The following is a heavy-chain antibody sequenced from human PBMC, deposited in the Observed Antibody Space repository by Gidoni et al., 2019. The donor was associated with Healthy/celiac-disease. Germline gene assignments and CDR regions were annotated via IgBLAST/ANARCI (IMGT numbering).Heavy chain of an antibody. CDR3: ARETYGDYPWRGYYYMDV. Sequence: EVQLVESGGGLIQPGGSLRLSCAASGFTVSSNYMSWVRQAPGKGLEWVSVIYSGGSTYYADSVKGRFTISRDNSKNTLFLQMNSLRAEDTAVYYCARETYGDYPWRGYYYMDVWGKGTTVTVSS. CDR1: GFTVSSNY. D-gene: IGHD4-17*01. CDR2: IYSGGST. V-gene: IGHV3-53*01. J-gene: IGHJ6*03.